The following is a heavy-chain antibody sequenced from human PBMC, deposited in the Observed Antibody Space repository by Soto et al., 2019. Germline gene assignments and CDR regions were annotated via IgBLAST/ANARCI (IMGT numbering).Heavy chain of an antibody. CDR1: GFTFVSYG. CDR3: AKDQATTYYYGMDV. V-gene: IGHV3-30*18. Sequence: GGSLRLSCAASGFTFVSYGIHWFRQSPGKGLEWVAVISYDGSNKYYADSVKGRFTISRDNSKNTLYLQMNSLRAEDTAVYYCAKDQATTYYYGMDVWGQGTTVTVSS. D-gene: IGHD1-26*01. CDR2: ISYDGSNK. J-gene: IGHJ6*02.